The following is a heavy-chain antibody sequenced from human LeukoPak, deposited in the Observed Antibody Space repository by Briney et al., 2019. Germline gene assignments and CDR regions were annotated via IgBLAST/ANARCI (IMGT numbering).Heavy chain of an antibody. V-gene: IGHV3-74*01. CDR1: GFTFRSYC. CDR3: ARGASSGYRIDY. CDR2: ISPDGRST. J-gene: IGHJ4*02. D-gene: IGHD3-10*01. Sequence: GGSVRLSCAASGFTFRSYCMHWARQFPGKGLVWVSRISPDGRSTNYADSVKGRFTISRDNAKNTLYLQMNSLTGEDTALYYCARGASSGYRIDYWGQGTLVTVSS.